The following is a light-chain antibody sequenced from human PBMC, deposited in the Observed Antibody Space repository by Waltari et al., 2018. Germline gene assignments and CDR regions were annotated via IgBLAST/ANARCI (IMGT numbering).Light chain of an antibody. J-gene: IGKJ4*01. CDR3: QQYYNTPLT. CDR1: ESVLYSRNNKDH. CDR2: WAS. Sequence: DIVMTQSPESLAVSLGERGTINCKSSESVLYSRNNKDHLAWYQQKPGQRAKLPIYWASTRESESPDRSGGSGSETEVTLTINSLQAEDVAVYYCQQYYNTPLTFGGGTKVEIK. V-gene: IGKV4-1*01.